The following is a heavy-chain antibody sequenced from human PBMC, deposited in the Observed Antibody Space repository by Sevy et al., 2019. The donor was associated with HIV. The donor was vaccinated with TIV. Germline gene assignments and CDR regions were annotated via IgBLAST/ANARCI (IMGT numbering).Heavy chain of an antibody. CDR3: ARGRVGDSSGWYGAFDV. V-gene: IGHV4-30-2*01. Sequence: SETLSLTCAVSGGSINSGGYSWSWIRQPPGKGLEWIGYIFQSGATYYIPSLQSRVSISVDMSKTQFSLNLRSVTAADTAGYYCARGRVGDSSGWYGAFDVWGQGTMVTVSS. D-gene: IGHD6-13*01. CDR1: GGSINSGGYS. CDR2: IFQSGAT. J-gene: IGHJ3*01.